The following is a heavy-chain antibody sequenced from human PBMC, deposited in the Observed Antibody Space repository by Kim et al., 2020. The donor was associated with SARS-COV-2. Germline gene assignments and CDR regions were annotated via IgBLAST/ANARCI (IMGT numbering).Heavy chain of an antibody. Sequence: GGSLRLSCAASGFTFSSYSMNWVRQAPGKGLEWVSSISSSGSYIYYADSVKGRFTISRDNAKNSLYLQMNSLRAEDTAVYYCARVGDYYGSGSYYILSLVNWFDPWGQGTLVTVSS. CDR3: ARVGDYYGSGSYYILSLVNWFDP. V-gene: IGHV3-21*01. J-gene: IGHJ5*02. CDR2: ISSSGSYI. D-gene: IGHD3-10*01. CDR1: GFTFSSYS.